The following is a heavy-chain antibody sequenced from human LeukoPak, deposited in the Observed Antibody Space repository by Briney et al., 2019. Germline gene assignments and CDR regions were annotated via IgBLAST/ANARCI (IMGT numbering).Heavy chain of an antibody. J-gene: IGHJ3*01. Sequence: GGSLRLSCAASGFTLSSYWMTWVRQAPGKGLEWEANINQHGSVKYYVDSVEGRFTISRDNAKNSLYLQMNSLRAEDTAVYYCARDQDYFHANGYYYDAFDLWGQGTMVTVSS. CDR3: ARDQDYFHANGYYYDAFDL. CDR2: INQHGSVK. CDR1: GFTLSSYW. D-gene: IGHD3-22*01. V-gene: IGHV3-7*01.